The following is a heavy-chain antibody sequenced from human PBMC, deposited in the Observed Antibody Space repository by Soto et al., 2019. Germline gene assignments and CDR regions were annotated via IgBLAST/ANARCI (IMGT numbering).Heavy chain of an antibody. CDR3: ARSMMWLRSEGLDY. Sequence: QVQLMQSGAEVKKPGASVKVSCKASGYTFTSYDINWVRQATGQGLEWMGWMNPNSGNTGYAQKFQGRVTMTRNTSISTAYMELSSLRSEDTAVYYCARSMMWLRSEGLDYWGQGTLVTVSS. D-gene: IGHD5-12*01. J-gene: IGHJ4*02. CDR2: MNPNSGNT. V-gene: IGHV1-8*01. CDR1: GYTFTSYD.